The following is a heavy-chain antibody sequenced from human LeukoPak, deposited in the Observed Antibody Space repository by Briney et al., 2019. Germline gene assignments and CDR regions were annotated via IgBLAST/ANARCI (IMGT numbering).Heavy chain of an antibody. CDR3: TRGRRRDPTGSSYYYGMDV. CDR2: IKQDGSET. CDR1: AFTFSRYW. V-gene: IGHV3-7*03. Sequence: GGSLRLSCAASAFTFSRYWMSWVRQAAGKGLEWVANIKQDGSETYYVDSVKGRFTISRDNAKNSLHLQMNSLRAEDTAVYYCTRGRRRDPTGSSYYYGMDVWGQGTTVAVSS. J-gene: IGHJ6*02. D-gene: IGHD1-1*01.